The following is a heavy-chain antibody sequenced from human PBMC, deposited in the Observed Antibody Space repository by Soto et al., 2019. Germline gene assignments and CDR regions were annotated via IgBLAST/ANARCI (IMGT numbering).Heavy chain of an antibody. V-gene: IGHV3-11*01. CDR3: TRGPESDY. J-gene: IGHJ4*02. Sequence: GGSLRLSCAASGFTFGDYYMNWIRQAPGKGLEWFSYISGGGDTIYYADSVKGRFTISRDNAKNSLYLQMNSLRAEDTAVYYCTRGPESDYWGQGTLVTVSS. D-gene: IGHD3-10*01. CDR1: GFTFGDYY. CDR2: ISGGGDTI.